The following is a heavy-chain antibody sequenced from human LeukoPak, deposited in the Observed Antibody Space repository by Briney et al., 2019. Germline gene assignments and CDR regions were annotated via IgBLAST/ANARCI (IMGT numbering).Heavy chain of an antibody. V-gene: IGHV4-59*01. CDR1: GGSISSYY. CDR2: IYYSGST. Sequence: SETLSLTCTVSGGSISSYYWSWIRQPPGKGLEWIGYIYYSGSTNYNPSLKSRVTISVDTSKNQFSLKLSSVTAADTAVYYCARYSGSYFSAFDIWGQGTMVTVSS. J-gene: IGHJ3*02. D-gene: IGHD1-26*01. CDR3: ARYSGSYFSAFDI.